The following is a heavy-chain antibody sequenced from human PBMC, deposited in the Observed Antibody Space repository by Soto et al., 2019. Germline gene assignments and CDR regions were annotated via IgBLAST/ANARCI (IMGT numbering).Heavy chain of an antibody. CDR2: IWYDGSNK. V-gene: IGHV3-33*01. CDR1: GFTFSTYG. D-gene: IGHD1-26*01. Sequence: QVQLVESGGGVVQPGRSLRLSCTASGFTFSTYGMHWFRQAPGKGLEWVTVIWYDGSNKYYADYAKGRLTISRDNSKNTLYLQMNSLRADDTTMYYCARGGGSGSSFVDYYYYTLDVWGQGTTVTVSS. CDR3: ARGGGSGSSFVDYYYYTLDV. J-gene: IGHJ6*02.